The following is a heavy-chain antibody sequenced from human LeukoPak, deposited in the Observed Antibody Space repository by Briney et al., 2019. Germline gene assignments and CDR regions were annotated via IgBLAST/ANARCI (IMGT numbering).Heavy chain of an antibody. CDR3: AKDGANYGSGSYSYYYYMDV. CDR1: GFTFDDYA. D-gene: IGHD3-10*01. J-gene: IGHJ6*03. Sequence: PGGALRLSCAASGFTFDDYAMHWVRQAPGKGLEWVSLISWDGGSTYYADSVKGRFTISRDNSKNSLYLQMNSLRAEDTALYYCAKDGANYGSGSYSYYYYMDVWGKGTTVTVSS. V-gene: IGHV3-43D*03. CDR2: ISWDGGST.